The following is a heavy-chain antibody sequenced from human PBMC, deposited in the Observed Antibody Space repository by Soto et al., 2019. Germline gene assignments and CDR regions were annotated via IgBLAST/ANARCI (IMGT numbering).Heavy chain of an antibody. CDR1: GYTFTSYD. CDR2: MNPNTGNA. Sequence: QVQLVQSGAEVRGQGASVKVSCRASGYTFTSYDVNWVRQATGHAPEWMGWMNPNTGNAGYAQKFQGRVTMTRDTSINTAYMELSSLTSEDTAVYYCGRYIAVLPGDHWGQGTLVTVSS. CDR3: GRYIAVLPGDH. V-gene: IGHV1-8*01. J-gene: IGHJ4*02. D-gene: IGHD2-15*01.